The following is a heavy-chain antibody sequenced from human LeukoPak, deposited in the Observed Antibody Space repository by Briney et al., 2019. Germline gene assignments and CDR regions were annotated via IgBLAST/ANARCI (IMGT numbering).Heavy chain of an antibody. CDR1: GGSISSYY. D-gene: IGHD5-12*01. V-gene: IGHV4-59*08. Sequence: PSETLSLTCTVSGGSISSYYWSWIRQPPGKGLEWIGYIYYSGSTNYNPSLKSRVTISVDTSKNQFSLKLSSVTAAGTAVYYCATGRPSGYDDYYYGMDVWGQGTTVTVSS. CDR3: ATGRPSGYDDYYYGMDV. J-gene: IGHJ6*02. CDR2: IYYSGST.